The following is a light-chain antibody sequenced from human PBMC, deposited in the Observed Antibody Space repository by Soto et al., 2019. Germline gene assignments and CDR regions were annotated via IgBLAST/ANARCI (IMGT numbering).Light chain of an antibody. V-gene: IGKV1-9*01. CDR2: AAS. CDR3: QQLFDYPIT. Sequence: DIRLTQSPSFLSPSIGESVTITCXAIQVIRTSLEWYQVKXGKAPKXXXYAASTLESGVPSRFSTTVSGTEFSLTITSLQPEDFETYYRQQLFDYPITFGQGTRLEIK. J-gene: IGKJ5*01. CDR1: QVIRTS.